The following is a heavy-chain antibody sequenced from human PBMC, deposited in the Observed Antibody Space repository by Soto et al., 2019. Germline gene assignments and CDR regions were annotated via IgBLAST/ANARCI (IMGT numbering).Heavy chain of an antibody. Sequence: QVQLVESGGGVVQPGRSLRLSCAASGFTFSSYAMHWVRQAPGKGLEWVAVISYDGSNKYYADSVKGRFTISRDNSKNTLYLQMNSLRAEDTAVYYCARGFEGAFDIWGQGTMVTVSS. CDR1: GFTFSSYA. CDR3: ARGFEGAFDI. CDR2: ISYDGSNK. J-gene: IGHJ3*02. V-gene: IGHV3-30-3*01.